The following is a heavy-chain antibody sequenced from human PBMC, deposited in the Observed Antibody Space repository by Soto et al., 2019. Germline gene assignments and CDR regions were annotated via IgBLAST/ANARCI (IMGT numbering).Heavy chain of an antibody. CDR3: ARGHQYSSSPYFDY. CDR2: IGTAGDT. D-gene: IGHD6-13*01. CDR1: GFTFSSYD. Sequence: GGSLRLSCAASGFTFSSYDMHWVRQATGKGLEWVSAIGTAGDTYYPGSVKGRFTISRENAKNSLYLQMNSLRAEDAAVYYCARGHQYSSSPYFDYWGQGTLVTSPQ. V-gene: IGHV3-13*01. J-gene: IGHJ4*02.